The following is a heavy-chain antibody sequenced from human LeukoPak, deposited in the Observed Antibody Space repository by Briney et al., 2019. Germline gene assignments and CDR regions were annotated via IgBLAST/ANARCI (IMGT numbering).Heavy chain of an antibody. D-gene: IGHD3-22*01. CDR1: GGSISSYY. V-gene: IGHV4-4*07. J-gene: IGHJ4*02. CDR2: IHTSGST. Sequence: SETLSLTCTVSGGSISSYYWSWIRQPAGKGLEWIGRIHTSGSTNYNSSLKSRVTMSVDTSKNQFSLKLSSVTAADTAVYYCARDRYYYDSSGYLQLDYWGQGTLVTVSS. CDR3: ARDRYYYDSSGYLQLDY.